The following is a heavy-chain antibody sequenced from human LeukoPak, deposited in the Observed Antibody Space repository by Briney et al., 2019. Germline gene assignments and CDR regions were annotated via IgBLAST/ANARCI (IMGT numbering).Heavy chain of an antibody. CDR1: GDSINNHQ. J-gene: IGHJ5*02. Sequence: PSESLSLACTVSGDSINNHQWSWIRQPPGKGLEWIGYIHYSGRTNYHPSLKSRVTISIDTSKNQFSLNMNSVTSMDTAVYYCARLQIVSPTIRIDPWGQGNLGAASS. D-gene: IGHD2-2*02. CDR2: IHYSGRT. V-gene: IGHV4-59*11. CDR3: ARLQIVSPTIRIDP.